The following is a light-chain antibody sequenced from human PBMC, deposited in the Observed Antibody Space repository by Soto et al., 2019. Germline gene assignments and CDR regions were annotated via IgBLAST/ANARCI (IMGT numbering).Light chain of an antibody. Sequence: QSALPQPTSASGSPGQSVTISCTGTSSDVGGYNYVSWYQQHPGKAPKLMIYEVSKRPSGVPDRFSGYKSGNTASLTVSGLQAEDEADYYCSSYAGSNVVFGGGTKLTVL. J-gene: IGLJ2*01. V-gene: IGLV2-8*01. CDR1: SSDVGGYNY. CDR3: SSYAGSNVV. CDR2: EVS.